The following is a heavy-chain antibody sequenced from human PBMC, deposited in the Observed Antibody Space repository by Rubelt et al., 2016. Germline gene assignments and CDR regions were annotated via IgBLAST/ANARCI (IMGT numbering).Heavy chain of an antibody. Sequence: QLQLQESGPGLVKPSETLSLTCTVSGGSISSSSYYWGWIRQPPGKGLEWIGSIYYSGSTYYNPSRTSRVTISVDTSKNQFSLKLSSVTAADTAVYYCARHKIGYSYVDYWGQGTLVTVSS. J-gene: IGHJ4*02. CDR3: ARHKIGYSYVDY. CDR1: GGSISSSSYY. D-gene: IGHD5-18*01. V-gene: IGHV4-39*01. CDR2: IYYSGST.